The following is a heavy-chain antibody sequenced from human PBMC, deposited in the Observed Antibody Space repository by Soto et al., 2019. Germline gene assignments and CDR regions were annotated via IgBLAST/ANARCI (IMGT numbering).Heavy chain of an antibody. D-gene: IGHD6-19*01. J-gene: IGHJ5*02. CDR1: GGSISSYY. V-gene: IGHV4-59*08. CDR3: AVAGDAVNWFDP. CDR2: IYYSGST. Sequence: SETLSLTCTVSGGSISSYYWSWIRQPPGKGLEWIGYIYYSGSTNYNPSLKSRVTISVDTYKNQFSLKLSSVTAADTAVYYCAVAGDAVNWFDPWGQGTLVTVSS.